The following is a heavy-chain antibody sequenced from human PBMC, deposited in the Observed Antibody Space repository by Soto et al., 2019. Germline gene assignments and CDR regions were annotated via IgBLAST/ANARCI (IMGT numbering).Heavy chain of an antibody. CDR2: INPSGGST. J-gene: IGHJ4*02. CDR3: ARATPPMADFDY. V-gene: IGHV1-46*01. CDR1: GYIFTSYY. Sequence: ASVKVSCKASGYIFTSYYMHWVRQAPGQGLEWMGIINPSGGSTSYAQKFQGRVTMTRDTSTSTVYMELSSLRSEDTAVYYCARATPPMADFDYWGQGTLVTVSS. D-gene: IGHD3-10*01.